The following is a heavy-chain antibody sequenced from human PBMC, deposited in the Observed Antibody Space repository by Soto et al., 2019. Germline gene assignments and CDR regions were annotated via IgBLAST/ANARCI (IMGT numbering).Heavy chain of an antibody. CDR2: IYYSGST. CDR3: ASRSGSSWYQGYYYMDV. V-gene: IGHV4-59*01. CDR1: GGSISSYY. J-gene: IGHJ6*03. Sequence: PSETLSLTCTVSGGSISSYYWSWIRQPPGKGLEWIGYIYYSGSTNYNPSLKSRVTISVDTSKNQFSLKLSSVTAADTAVYYCASRSGSSWYQGYYYMDVWGKGTTVTVSS. D-gene: IGHD6-13*01.